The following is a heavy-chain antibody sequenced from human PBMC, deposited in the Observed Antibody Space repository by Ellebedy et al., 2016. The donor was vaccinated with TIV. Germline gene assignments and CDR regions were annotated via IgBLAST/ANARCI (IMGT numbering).Heavy chain of an antibody. Sequence: MPGGSLRLSCTVSGGSINTYYWTWIRQPPGKGLEYIGFVHYTGITNYSPSLRSRVTLSVDSFKNQFSLKLDSVTAADTAVYYCARDSKKGWAFDIWGQGTMVTVSS. CDR1: GGSINTYY. CDR3: ARDSKKGWAFDI. CDR2: VHYTGIT. J-gene: IGHJ3*02. V-gene: IGHV4-59*12.